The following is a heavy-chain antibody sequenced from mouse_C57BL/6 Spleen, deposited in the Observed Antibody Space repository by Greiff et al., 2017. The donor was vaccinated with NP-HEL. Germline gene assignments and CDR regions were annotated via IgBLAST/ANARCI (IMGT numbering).Heavy chain of an antibody. J-gene: IGHJ1*03. V-gene: IGHV1-26*01. CDR3: ARSDYYGSSPYWYFDV. D-gene: IGHD1-1*01. Sequence: EVKLQQSGPELVKPGASVKISCKASGYTFTDYYMNWVKQSHGKSLEWIGDINPNNGGTSYNQKFKGKATLTVDKSSSTAYMELRSLTSEDSAVYYCARSDYYGSSPYWYFDVWGTGTTVTVSS. CDR2: INPNNGGT. CDR1: GYTFTDYY.